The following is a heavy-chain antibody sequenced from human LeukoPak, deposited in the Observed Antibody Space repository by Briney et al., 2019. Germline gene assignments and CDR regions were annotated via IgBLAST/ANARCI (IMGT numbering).Heavy chain of an antibody. CDR2: IDISGSTK. Sequence: VGSLRLSCAASGFSFRAYEMNWVRQAPGKGLEWVSYIDISGSTKYYADSLMGRFTISRDNAKNSLYLQMNSLRVEDTAVYYCAREICGGDCRYSLGFDYWAHGTLVTVSS. D-gene: IGHD2-21*02. V-gene: IGHV3-48*03. J-gene: IGHJ4*01. CDR1: GFSFRAYE. CDR3: AREICGGDCRYSLGFDY.